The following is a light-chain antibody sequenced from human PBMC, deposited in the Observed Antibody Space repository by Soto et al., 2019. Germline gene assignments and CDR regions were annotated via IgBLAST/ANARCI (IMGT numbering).Light chain of an antibody. J-gene: IGLJ2*01. CDR3: SSYAGGDNFVV. CDR2: DVI. V-gene: IGLV2-8*01. Sequence: QSALTQPPSASGSPGQSVTISCTGTSSDVGSYNFVSWYQHHPGKAPKLMLYDVIKRPSGVPDRFSGSNSGNTASLTVSGLQAEDEADYYCSSYAGGDNFVVFGGGTKPTVL. CDR1: SSDVGSYNF.